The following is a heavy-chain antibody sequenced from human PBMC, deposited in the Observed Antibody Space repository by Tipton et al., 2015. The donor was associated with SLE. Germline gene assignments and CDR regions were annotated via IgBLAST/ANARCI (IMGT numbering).Heavy chain of an antibody. V-gene: IGHV4-4*08. J-gene: IGHJ6*03. CDR1: DDSMNNFY. CDR3: ARGGWYMDV. D-gene: IGHD2-15*01. Sequence: TLSLTCTVSDDSMNNFYWSWVRQPPGKRLEWIGYIYPSGSTNYTPSLKSRVSIAIDTSKKQFSLNLSSVTAADTAVYYCARGGWYMDVWGKGTTVTVSS. CDR2: IYPSGST.